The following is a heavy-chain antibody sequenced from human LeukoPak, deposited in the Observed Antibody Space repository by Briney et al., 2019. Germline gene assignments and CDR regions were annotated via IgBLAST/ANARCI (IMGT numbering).Heavy chain of an antibody. Sequence: GGSLRLSCTASGFTFGDYGMNWVRQAPGKGLEWVSSISSSSSYIYYADSVKGRFTISRDNAKNSLYLQMNSLRAEDTAVYYCARGGYYDSSGSTDHWGQGTLVTVSS. J-gene: IGHJ5*02. D-gene: IGHD3-22*01. CDR2: ISSSSSYI. V-gene: IGHV3-21*01. CDR3: ARGGYYDSSGSTDH. CDR1: GFTFGDYG.